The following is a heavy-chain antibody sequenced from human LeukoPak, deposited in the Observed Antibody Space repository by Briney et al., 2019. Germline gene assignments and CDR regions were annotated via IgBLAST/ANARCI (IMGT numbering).Heavy chain of an antibody. D-gene: IGHD6-19*01. CDR3: ARGVTVAAGDY. J-gene: IGHJ4*02. Sequence: GGSLRLSCAASGFTFSNAWMSWVRQAPGKGLEWVSVIHSGGSTYYADSVKGRFTISRDNSKNTLYLQMNSPRAEDTAVYYCARGVTVAAGDYWGQGTLVTVSS. CDR1: GFTFSNAW. CDR2: IHSGGST. V-gene: IGHV3-66*01.